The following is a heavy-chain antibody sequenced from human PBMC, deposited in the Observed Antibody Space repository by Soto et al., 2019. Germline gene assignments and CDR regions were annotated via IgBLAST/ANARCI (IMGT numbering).Heavy chain of an antibody. J-gene: IGHJ6*02. D-gene: IGHD2-15*01. CDR3: ASPLAANENYYYYGMDV. CDR2: IYYSGST. V-gene: IGHV4-30-4*01. Sequence: PSETLSLTCTVSGGSISSGDYYWSWIRQPPGKGLEWIGYIYYSGSTYYNPSLKSRVTISVDTSKNQFSLKLSSVTAAGTAVYYCASPLAANENYYYYGMDVWGQGTTVTVSS. CDR1: GGSISSGDYY.